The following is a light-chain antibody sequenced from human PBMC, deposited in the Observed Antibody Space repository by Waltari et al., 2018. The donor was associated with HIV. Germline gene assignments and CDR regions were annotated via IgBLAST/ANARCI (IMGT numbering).Light chain of an antibody. CDR1: ALPKNC. CDR2: QDT. Sequence: SYELTQTPSVTLPPGQTAKTMCSGDALPKNCVYWYQQKAGQAPVMIIFQDTKRPSDIPARFSASSAGTTATLTISGVQAEDEADYFCQSAHNSDVIFGGGTKLTVL. J-gene: IGLJ2*01. CDR3: QSAHNSDVI. V-gene: IGLV3-25*03.